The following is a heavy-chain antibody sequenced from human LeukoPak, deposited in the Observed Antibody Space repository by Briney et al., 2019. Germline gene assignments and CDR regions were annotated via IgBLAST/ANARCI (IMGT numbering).Heavy chain of an antibody. D-gene: IGHD3-16*01. Sequence: GGSLRLSCAASGFALSSHWMTWVRQAPGKGLEWVSAISGSGDITYYADSVKGRFTISRDNSKNTLFLQMDSLRVEDTAVHYCAKVTGGDMITYGGVDYWGQGTLVTVSS. CDR2: ISGSGDIT. CDR3: AKVTGGDMITYGGVDY. CDR1: GFALSSHW. J-gene: IGHJ4*02. V-gene: IGHV3-23*01.